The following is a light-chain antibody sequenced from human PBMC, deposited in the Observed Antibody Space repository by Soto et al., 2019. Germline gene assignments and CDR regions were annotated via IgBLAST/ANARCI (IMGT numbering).Light chain of an antibody. V-gene: IGLV2-23*02. J-gene: IGLJ2*01. CDR1: SSDVGSYNF. CDR3: CSYAGSRTHVL. Sequence: QSALTQPASVSGSPGQSITISCIGTSSDVGSYNFVSWYQQHPGKAPNVLIYEVSERPSGVSNRFSGYKSGNTASLTISGLQAEDEAEYYCCSYAGSRTHVLFGGGTKVTVL. CDR2: EVS.